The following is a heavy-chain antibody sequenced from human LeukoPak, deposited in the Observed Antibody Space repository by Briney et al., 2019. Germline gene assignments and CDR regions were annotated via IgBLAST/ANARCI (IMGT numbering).Heavy chain of an antibody. CDR2: IYYSGST. Sequence: SSETLSLTCTVSGGSISSSSYYWGWIRQPPGKGLEWIGSIYYSGSTYYNPSIKSRVTISVDTSKNQFSLKLSSVTAADTAGYYCARHSSTSCWFDPWGQATLVTVSS. J-gene: IGHJ5*02. CDR3: ARHSSTSCWFDP. D-gene: IGHD2-2*01. V-gene: IGHV4-39*01. CDR1: GGSISSSSYY.